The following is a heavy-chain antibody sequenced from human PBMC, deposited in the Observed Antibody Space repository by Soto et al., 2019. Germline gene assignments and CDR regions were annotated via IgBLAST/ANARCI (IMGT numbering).Heavy chain of an antibody. CDR1: GGSISSYY. CDR3: ARDLWGYCGTDCYPLDV. CDR2: MYNTGST. J-gene: IGHJ6*02. D-gene: IGHD2-21*02. Sequence: NPSETLSLTCTVSGGSISSYYWSWIRQPPGKGLEWIGYMYNTGSTGYNPSFKSRVTISVDTSKNQFSLTLSSVTAADTAVYYCARDLWGYCGTDCYPLDVWGQGTTVTVS. V-gene: IGHV4-59*01.